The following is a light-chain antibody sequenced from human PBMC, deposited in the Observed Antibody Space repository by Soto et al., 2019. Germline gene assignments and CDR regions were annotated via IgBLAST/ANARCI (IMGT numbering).Light chain of an antibody. Sequence: EIVLTQSPGTLSLSPGERATLSCRASRSLASSYLAWYQQKPGQAPRLLIYAASSRATGIPDRFIGSGSGTDFTLTISRLEPDDFAVYYCHHYDSSPPYTFGQGTKLVIK. V-gene: IGKV3-20*01. CDR2: AAS. CDR3: HHYDSSPPYT. CDR1: RSLASSY. J-gene: IGKJ2*01.